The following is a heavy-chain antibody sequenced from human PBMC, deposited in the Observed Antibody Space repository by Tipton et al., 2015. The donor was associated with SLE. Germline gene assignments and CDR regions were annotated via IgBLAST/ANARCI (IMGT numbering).Heavy chain of an antibody. CDR2: IYYSGST. Sequence: TLSLTCTVSGYSISSYYWSWVRQPPGKGLEWIGFIYYSGSTDYNPSLKSRVTISVDTSKNQFSLKVSSVTAADTAVYYCARDLGGDFDYWGQGTLVTVSS. CDR1: GYSISSYY. V-gene: IGHV4-59*01. J-gene: IGHJ4*02. D-gene: IGHD4-17*01. CDR3: ARDLGGDFDY.